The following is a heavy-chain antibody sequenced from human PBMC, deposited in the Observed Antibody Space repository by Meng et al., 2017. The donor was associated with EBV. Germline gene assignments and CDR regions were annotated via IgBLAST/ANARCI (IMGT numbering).Heavy chain of an antibody. CDR3: ARGVGTIFGVVIKNWFDP. V-gene: IGHV1-8*01. D-gene: IGHD3-3*01. CDR1: GSTFTSYD. J-gene: IGHJ5*02. CDR2: MNPNSGNT. Sequence: GQLVQAGAGVKKPGASVKVSCKASGSTFTSYDINWVRQATGQGLEWMGWMNPNSGNTGYAQKFQGRVTMTRNTSISTAYMELSSLRSEDTAVYYCARGVGTIFGVVIKNWFDPWGQGTLVTVSS.